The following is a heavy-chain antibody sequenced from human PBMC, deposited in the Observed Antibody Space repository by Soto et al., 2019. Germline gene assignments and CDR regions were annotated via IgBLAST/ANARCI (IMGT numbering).Heavy chain of an antibody. Sequence: QVQLVQSGAEVKKPGSSVKVSCKASGGTFSRYSINWVRQAPGHGLEWIGRIIPIFGIASYAQKFQGRVTITADESTSTAYMEQSSLRSDDTAVYYCAREDRDRETGLIPAAIDRMDVWGQGTTVPVSS. V-gene: IGHV1-69*02. CDR3: AREDRDRETGLIPAAIDRMDV. CDR1: GGTFSRYS. D-gene: IGHD2-2*01. J-gene: IGHJ6*02. CDR2: IIPIFGIA.